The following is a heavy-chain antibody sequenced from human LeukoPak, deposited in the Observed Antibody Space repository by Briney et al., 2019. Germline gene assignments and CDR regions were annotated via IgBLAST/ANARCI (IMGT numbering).Heavy chain of an antibody. V-gene: IGHV3-7*01. D-gene: IGHD6-13*01. CDR2: IKKDGSEK. CDR1: GFTFSSYA. J-gene: IGHJ4*02. Sequence: GGSLRLSCAASGFTFSSYAMSWVRQAPGRGLEWVASIKKDGSEKYYVDSVKGRFTISRDNAKNSLYLQMNSLRAEDTAVYYCARVIIAAAGSFDYWGQGTLVTVSS. CDR3: ARVIIAAAGSFDY.